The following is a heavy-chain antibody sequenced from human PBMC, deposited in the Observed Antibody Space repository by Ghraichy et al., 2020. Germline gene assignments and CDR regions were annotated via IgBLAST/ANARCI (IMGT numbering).Heavy chain of an antibody. Sequence: SETLSLTCTVSGGSISSYYWSWIRQPPGKGLEWIGYIYYSGSTKYNPSLKSRVTISVDTSKNQFSLKLSSVTAADTAVYYCARPPPGGSAAVAFDIWGQGTMVTVSS. CDR2: IYYSGST. CDR1: GGSISSYY. V-gene: IGHV4-59*08. J-gene: IGHJ3*02. CDR3: ARPPPGGSAAVAFDI. D-gene: IGHD6-13*01.